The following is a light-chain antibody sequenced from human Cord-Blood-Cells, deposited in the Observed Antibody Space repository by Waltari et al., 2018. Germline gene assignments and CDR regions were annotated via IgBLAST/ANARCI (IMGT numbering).Light chain of an antibody. J-gene: IGLJ3*02. CDR1: SSDVGSYNL. CDR2: DGS. Sequence: QSALTQPASVSGSPGQSITISCTGTSSDVGSYNLVSWYQQHPGNAPKLMINDGSKRPWGVSNRFSCSKSSNAASLTISVLQAEDDADYYCCSYTSSSTRVFGGGTKLTVL. CDR3: CSYTSSSTRV. V-gene: IGLV2-14*02.